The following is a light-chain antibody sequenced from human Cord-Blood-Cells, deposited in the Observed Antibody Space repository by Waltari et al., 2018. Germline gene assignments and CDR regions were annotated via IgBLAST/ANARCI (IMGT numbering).Light chain of an antibody. CDR1: RSHLGSNP. J-gene: IGLJ3*02. CDR2: RNN. V-gene: IGLV1-47*01. CDR3: AAWDDSLSGHWV. Sequence: QSVLTQPPSASRTPGQRVTLSCSGSRSHLGSNPVYWYQPLPGTAPKLLIYRNNQRPSGVPDRFSGSKSGTSASLAISGLRSEDEADYYCAAWDDSLSGHWVFGGGTKLTVL.